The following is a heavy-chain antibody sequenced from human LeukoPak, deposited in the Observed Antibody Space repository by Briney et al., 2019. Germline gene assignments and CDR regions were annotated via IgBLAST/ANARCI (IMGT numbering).Heavy chain of an antibody. CDR1: GFTFSSYW. V-gene: IGHV3-30-3*01. CDR3: ARDPPPGAYYDFWSGYFDY. CDR2: ISYDGSNK. Sequence: SGGSLRLSCAASGFTFSSYWMSWVRQAPGKGLEWVAVISYDGSNKYYADSVKGRFTISRDNSKNTLYLQMNSLRAEDTAVYYCARDPPPGAYYDFWSGYFDYWGQGTLVTVSS. J-gene: IGHJ4*02. D-gene: IGHD3-3*01.